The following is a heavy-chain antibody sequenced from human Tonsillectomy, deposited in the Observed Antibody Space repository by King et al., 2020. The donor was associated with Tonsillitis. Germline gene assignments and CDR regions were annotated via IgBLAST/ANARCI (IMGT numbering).Heavy chain of an antibody. V-gene: IGHV4-39*02. Sequence: QLQESGPGLVKPSETLSLTCTVSGGSISSSSYYWGWIRQPPGKGLEWIGNIYYSGITFSNPSLKSRVTISVETSTNQFSLRLSSVTAADTAVYYCARDGWLRPFNWFDPWGQGTLVTVSS. CDR3: ARDGWLRPFNWFDP. CDR2: IYYSGIT. D-gene: IGHD5-12*01. CDR1: GGSISSSSYY. J-gene: IGHJ5*02.